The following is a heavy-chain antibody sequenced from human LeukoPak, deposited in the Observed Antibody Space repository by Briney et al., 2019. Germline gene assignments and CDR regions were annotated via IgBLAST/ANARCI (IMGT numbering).Heavy chain of an antibody. J-gene: IGHJ4*02. CDR2: IKQDGSEK. Sequence: GGSLRLSCATSGFTFSSYWMSWVRQAPGKGLEWVANIKQDGSEKYYVDSVKGRFTISRGNAKNSLYLQMNSLRAEDTAVYYCAREGCSGGSCYPVPPNYWGQGTLVTVSS. CDR3: AREGCSGGSCYPVPPNY. V-gene: IGHV3-7*01. D-gene: IGHD2-15*01. CDR1: GFTFSSYW.